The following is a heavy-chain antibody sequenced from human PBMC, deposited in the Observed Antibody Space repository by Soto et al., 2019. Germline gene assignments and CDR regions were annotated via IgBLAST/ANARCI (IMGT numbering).Heavy chain of an antibody. Sequence: SETLSLTCAVYGGSFSGYYGSWIRQPPGKGLEWIGEINHSGSTNYNPSLKSRVTISVDTSKNQFSLKLSSVTAADTAVYYCARGDSSYCSSTSCYFPFDYWGQGTLVTSPQ. CDR3: ARGDSSYCSSTSCYFPFDY. CDR2: INHSGST. D-gene: IGHD2-2*01. J-gene: IGHJ4*02. V-gene: IGHV4-34*01. CDR1: GGSFSGYY.